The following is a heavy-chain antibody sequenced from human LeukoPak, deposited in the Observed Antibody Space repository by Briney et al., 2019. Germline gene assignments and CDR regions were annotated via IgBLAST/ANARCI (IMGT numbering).Heavy chain of an antibody. CDR3: ARDPQYQLLYGAFDI. CDR1: GFTFSSYW. Sequence: GGSLRLSCAASGFTFSSYWMSWVRQPPGKGLEWVANIKHDGSEKYYVDSVKGRFTISRDNAKNSLYLQMNSLRAEDTAVYYCARDPQYQLLYGAFDIWGQGTMVTVSS. V-gene: IGHV3-7*01. CDR2: IKHDGSEK. D-gene: IGHD2-2*02. J-gene: IGHJ3*02.